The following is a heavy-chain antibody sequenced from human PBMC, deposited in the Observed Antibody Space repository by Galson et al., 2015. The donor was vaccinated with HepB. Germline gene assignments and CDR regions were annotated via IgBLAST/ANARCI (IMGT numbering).Heavy chain of an antibody. J-gene: IGHJ6*02. Sequence: QVQLQESGPGLVKPSETLSLTCTVSGGSISSYYWSWIRQPPGKGLEWIGYIYYSGSTNYNPSLKSRVTISVDTSKTQFSLKLSSVTAADTAVYYCARWRGWPYYYYGMGVWGQGTTVTASS. CDR3: ARWRGWPYYYYGMGV. CDR1: GGSISSYY. D-gene: IGHD6-19*01. V-gene: IGHV4-59*01. CDR2: IYYSGST.